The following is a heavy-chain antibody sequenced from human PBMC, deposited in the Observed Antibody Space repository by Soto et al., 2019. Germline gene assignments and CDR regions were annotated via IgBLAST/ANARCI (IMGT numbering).Heavy chain of an antibody. V-gene: IGHV1-69*12. CDR2: LMPIFRTP. D-gene: IGHD5-12*01. Sequence: QVQLEQSGAEVKKPGSSVKVSCKASGGSFSNAAISWVRQSPGQVLECMGGLMPIFRTPHYAQKFHGRVNITADESTSTAYMELSCLRSDDPAIYYCARDKDRLQLGGNSYYILDVWCQGTTVTVSS. CDR1: GGSFSNAA. CDR3: ARDKDRLQLGGNSYYILDV. J-gene: IGHJ6*02.